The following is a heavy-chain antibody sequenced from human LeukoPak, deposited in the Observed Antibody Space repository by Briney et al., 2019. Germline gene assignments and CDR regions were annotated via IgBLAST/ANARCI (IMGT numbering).Heavy chain of an antibody. CDR3: ARGFYGGYYYYYYMDV. D-gene: IGHD4/OR15-4a*01. J-gene: IGHJ6*03. CDR1: GYSFTTYW. Sequence: GESLKISCKGSGYSFTTYWIGWVRQMPGKGLEWMGIIYPGDSDTRYSPSFQGQVTISADRSIITAYLQWSSLKASDTAMYYCARGFYGGYYYYYYMDVWGKGTTVTVSS. CDR2: IYPGDSDT. V-gene: IGHV5-51*01.